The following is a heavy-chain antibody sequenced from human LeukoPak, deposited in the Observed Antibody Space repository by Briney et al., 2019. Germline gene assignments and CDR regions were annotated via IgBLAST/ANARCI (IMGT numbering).Heavy chain of an antibody. J-gene: IGHJ4*02. CDR3: ARTYYDYVWGSSPTFDY. CDR1: GGSISSYY. V-gene: IGHV4-59*01. D-gene: IGHD3-16*01. Sequence: PSETLSLTCTVSGGSISSYYWSWLRQPPGKGLEWIGYIYYSGSTNYNPSLKSRVTISVDTSKNQFSLKLSSVTAADTAVYYCARTYYDYVWGSSPTFDYWGQGTLVTVSS. CDR2: IYYSGST.